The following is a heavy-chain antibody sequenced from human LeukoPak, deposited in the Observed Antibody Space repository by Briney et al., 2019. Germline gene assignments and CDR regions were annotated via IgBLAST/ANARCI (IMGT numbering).Heavy chain of an antibody. D-gene: IGHD5-24*01. J-gene: IGHJ3*02. Sequence: GGSLRLSCAASGFTLSSYSMNWVRQAPGKGLEWVSSISSSSSYIYYADSVKGRFTISRDNAKNTLYLQMNSLRAEDTAVYYCARDMTGYNDAFDIWGQGTMVTVSS. V-gene: IGHV3-21*01. CDR2: ISSSSSYI. CDR1: GFTLSSYS. CDR3: ARDMTGYNDAFDI.